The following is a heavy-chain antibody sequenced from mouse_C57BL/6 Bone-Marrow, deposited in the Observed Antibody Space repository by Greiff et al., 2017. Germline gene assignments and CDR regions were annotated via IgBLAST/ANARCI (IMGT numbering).Heavy chain of an antibody. CDR1: GYTFTSYG. CDR3: AREGGNYVGLAY. D-gene: IGHD2-1*01. V-gene: IGHV1-81*01. Sequence: QVQLQQSGAELARPGASVKLSCKASGYTFTSYGISWVKQRTGQGLEWIGEIYTRSGNTYYNEKFKGKATLTAEKSSSTAYMWLRSLTSEDSAVYFCAREGGNYVGLAYWGQGTLVTVSA. CDR2: IYTRSGNT. J-gene: IGHJ3*01.